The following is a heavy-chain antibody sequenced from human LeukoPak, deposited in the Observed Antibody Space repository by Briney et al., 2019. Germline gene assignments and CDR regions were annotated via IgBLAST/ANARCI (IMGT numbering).Heavy chain of an antibody. D-gene: IGHD3-22*01. CDR3: VIDDYYDKSGTRDADFFDY. V-gene: IGHV3-15*01. J-gene: IGHJ4*02. Sequence: GGSLRVSCAGSGFTFNQAWMSWVRQAPGKGLEWVGRIKSKFDGETRDYAAAVKGRFTFSRDDSKNTLYLEMNRLETEDTAVYYCVIDDYYDKSGTRDADFFDYWGQGALVAVSS. CDR2: IKSKFDGETR. CDR1: GFTFNQAW.